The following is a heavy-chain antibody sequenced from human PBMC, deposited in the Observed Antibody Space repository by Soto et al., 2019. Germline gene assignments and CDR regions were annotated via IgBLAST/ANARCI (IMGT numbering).Heavy chain of an antibody. V-gene: IGHV3-9*01. D-gene: IGHD6-6*01. J-gene: IGHJ4*02. CDR2: ISWNSGSI. CDR3: AKDHSRLEHEYSSSLGFYY. Sequence: GGSLRLSCAASGFTFDDYAIHWVRQAPGKGLEWVSGISWNSGSIGYADSVKGRFTISRDNAKNSLYLQMNSLRAEDTALYYCAKDHSRLEHEYSSSLGFYYRGKGPLVTVSS. CDR1: GFTFDDYA.